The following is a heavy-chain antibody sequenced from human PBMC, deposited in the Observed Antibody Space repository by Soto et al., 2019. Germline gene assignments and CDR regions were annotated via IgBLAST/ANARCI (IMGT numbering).Heavy chain of an antibody. CDR2: INPSGGTT. J-gene: IGHJ4*02. CDR3: ARVRGGGSEYFFDY. Sequence: VRQAPGQGLEWMAIINPSGGTTYYVQKFEGRVTLTTDTSTSTVYMELSSLRSDDTAVYYCARVRGGGSEYFFDYWGQGTLVTVSS. D-gene: IGHD2-15*01. V-gene: IGHV1-46*01.